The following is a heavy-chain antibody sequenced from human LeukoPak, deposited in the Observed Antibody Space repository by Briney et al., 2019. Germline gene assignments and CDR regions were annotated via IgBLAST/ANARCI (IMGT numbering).Heavy chain of an antibody. Sequence: PPETLSLTCTVSGGSISSYYWSWIRQPPGKGLEWIGYIYYSGSTNYNPSLKSRVTISVDTSKNQFSLKLSSVTAADTAVYYCARVGGRGGYNFFFAFDIWGQGTMVTVSS. CDR1: GGSISSYY. D-gene: IGHD5-24*01. V-gene: IGHV4-59*01. J-gene: IGHJ3*02. CDR3: ARVGGRGGYNFFFAFDI. CDR2: IYYSGST.